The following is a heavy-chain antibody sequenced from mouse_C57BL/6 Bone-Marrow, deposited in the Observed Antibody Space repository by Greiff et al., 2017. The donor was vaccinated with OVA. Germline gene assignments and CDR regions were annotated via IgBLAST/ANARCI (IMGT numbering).Heavy chain of an antibody. CDR3: ARLETGTTWFAY. Sequence: EVQLVESGGGLVQPGGSLKLSCAASGFTFSDYYMYWVRQTPEKRLEWVAYISNGGGSTYYPDTVKGRFTISRDNAKNTLYLQMSRLKSEDTAMYYCARLETGTTWFAYWGQGTLVTVSA. CDR1: GFTFSDYY. CDR2: ISNGGGST. V-gene: IGHV5-12*01. J-gene: IGHJ3*01. D-gene: IGHD4-1*01.